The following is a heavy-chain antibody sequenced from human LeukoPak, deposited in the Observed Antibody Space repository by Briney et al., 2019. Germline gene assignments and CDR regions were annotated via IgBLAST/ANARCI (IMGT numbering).Heavy chain of an antibody. D-gene: IGHD2-8*01. CDR3: ARDSVNGPFVISLDL. J-gene: IGHJ5*02. CDR2: INSADNVE. CDR1: GFSLRSSE. Sequence: GGSLRLSCAASGFSLRSSEMNWVRQAPGKGPEWVAHINSADNVEYYTDSVRGRFTMSRDNAKDLLYLQMNSLRDEDTAVYYCARDSVNGPFVISLDLWGQGVLVTVSS. V-gene: IGHV3-48*03.